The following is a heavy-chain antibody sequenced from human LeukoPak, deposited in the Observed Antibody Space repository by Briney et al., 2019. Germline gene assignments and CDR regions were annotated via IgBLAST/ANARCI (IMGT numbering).Heavy chain of an antibody. CDR1: GFTFNCA. CDR2: ISGSGGST. J-gene: IGHJ4*02. CDR3: AKDTVTTFY. Sequence: GGSLRLSCAASGFTFNCAMSWVRQAPGKGLEWVSSISGSGGSTYYADSVKGRFTISRDNSKNTLYLQMNSLRAEDTAVYYCAKDTVTTFYWGQGTLVTVSS. D-gene: IGHD4-17*01. V-gene: IGHV3-23*01.